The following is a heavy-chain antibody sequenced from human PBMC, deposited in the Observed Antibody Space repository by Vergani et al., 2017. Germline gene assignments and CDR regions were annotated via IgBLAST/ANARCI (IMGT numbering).Heavy chain of an antibody. J-gene: IGHJ4*02. V-gene: IGHV4-38-2*01. CDR3: ARVGTGCSSTSCYPKRRYYFDY. CDR1: GYSISSGYY. D-gene: IGHD2-2*01. Sequence: QLQLQESGPGLVKPSETLSLTCAVSGYSISSGYYWGWIRQPPGKGLEWIGSIYHSGSTYYNPSLKSRVTISVDTSKNQFSLKLSSVTAADTAVYYCARVGTGCSSTSCYPKRRYYFDYWGQGTLVTVSS. CDR2: IYHSGST.